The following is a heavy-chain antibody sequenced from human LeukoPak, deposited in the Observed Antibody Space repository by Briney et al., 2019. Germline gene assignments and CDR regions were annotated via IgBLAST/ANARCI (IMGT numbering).Heavy chain of an antibody. CDR1: GFTFSSYA. J-gene: IGHJ4*02. Sequence: GGSLRLSCAASGFTFSSYAMSWVRQAPGKGLEWVSAISGSGGSTYYADSVKGRFTISRDNSKNTLYLQMNSRRAEDTAVYYCAKDYGFGMMNPFDYWGQGTLVTVSS. CDR2: ISGSGGST. CDR3: AKDYGFGMMNPFDY. V-gene: IGHV3-23*01. D-gene: IGHD3-10*01.